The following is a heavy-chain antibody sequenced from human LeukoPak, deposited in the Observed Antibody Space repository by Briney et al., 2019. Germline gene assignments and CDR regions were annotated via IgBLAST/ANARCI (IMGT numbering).Heavy chain of an antibody. CDR1: GFTFSSYA. J-gene: IGHJ4*02. Sequence: PGGPLRLSCAASGFTFSSYAMSWVRQAPGKGLEWVSAISGGGGSTYHADSVKGRFTISRDNSKNTLYLQMNSLRAEDTAVYYCAKDRGYYYDSSGYYYFDYWGQGTLVTVSS. D-gene: IGHD3-22*01. V-gene: IGHV3-23*01. CDR3: AKDRGYYYDSSGYYYFDY. CDR2: ISGGGGST.